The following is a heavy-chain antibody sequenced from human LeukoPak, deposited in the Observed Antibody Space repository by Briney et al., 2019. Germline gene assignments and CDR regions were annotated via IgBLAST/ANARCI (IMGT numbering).Heavy chain of an antibody. D-gene: IGHD3-10*01. CDR1: GGSISGYY. CDR3: ARESRGLWFGDRYYYYMDV. V-gene: IGHV4-59*01. Sequence: PSETLSLTCTVSGGSISGYYWSWFRQPPGKGLEWIGYIYYTGSTNYNPSLKTRVTISADTSKNQFSLKLSSVTAADTAVYYCARESRGLWFGDRYYYYMDVWGKGTTVTISS. CDR2: IYYTGST. J-gene: IGHJ6*03.